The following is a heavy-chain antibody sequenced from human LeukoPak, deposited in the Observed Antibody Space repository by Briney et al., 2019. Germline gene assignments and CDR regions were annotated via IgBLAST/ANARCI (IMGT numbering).Heavy chain of an antibody. CDR1: GDSVSSNSAA. Sequence: SQTLSLTCAISGDSVSSNSAAWSWIRQSPSRGLEWLGRTYYRSKWYSNYAVSVKGRITINTDTSKNQFSLHLNSVTPEDTAVYYCARDLRAGYSLPLDSWGQGALVTVSS. V-gene: IGHV6-1*01. D-gene: IGHD2-15*01. J-gene: IGHJ4*02. CDR3: ARDLRAGYSLPLDS. CDR2: TYYRSKWYS.